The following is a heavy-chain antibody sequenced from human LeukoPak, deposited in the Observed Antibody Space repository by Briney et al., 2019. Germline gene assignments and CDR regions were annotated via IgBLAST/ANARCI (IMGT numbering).Heavy chain of an antibody. Sequence: GGSLRLSCAASGFTFSSYWMSWVRQAPGKGLEWGANIKQDGSEKYYVDSVKGRFTISRDNAKNSLYLQMNSLRAEDTAVYYCANDVDTAMVHDYWGQGTLVTVSS. CDR3: ANDVDTAMVHDY. CDR1: GFTFSSYW. D-gene: IGHD5-18*01. V-gene: IGHV3-7*01. J-gene: IGHJ4*02. CDR2: IKQDGSEK.